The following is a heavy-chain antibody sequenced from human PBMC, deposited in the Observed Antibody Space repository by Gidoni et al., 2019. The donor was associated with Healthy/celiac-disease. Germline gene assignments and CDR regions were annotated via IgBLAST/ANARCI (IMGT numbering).Heavy chain of an antibody. CDR3: ATLAPYCTNGVCYRVGAEYFQH. D-gene: IGHD2-8*01. J-gene: IGHJ1*01. CDR1: GYTLTELS. Sequence: QVQLVQSGAEVKKPGASVQVSCKVSGYTLTELSMHWLRQAPGKGLEWMGGFDPEDGETIYAQKFQGRVTMTEDTSTDTAYMELSSLRSEDTAVYYCATLAPYCTNGVCYRVGAEYFQHWGQGTLVTVSS. CDR2: FDPEDGET. V-gene: IGHV1-24*01.